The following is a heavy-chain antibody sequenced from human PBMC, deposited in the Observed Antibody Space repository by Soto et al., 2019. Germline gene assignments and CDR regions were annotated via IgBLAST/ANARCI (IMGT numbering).Heavy chain of an antibody. CDR1: GGTFSSYA. J-gene: IGHJ4*02. CDR2: IIPIFGTA. V-gene: IGHV1-69*12. CDR3: ARDRVEYCGGDCPARFDY. D-gene: IGHD2-21*02. Sequence: QVQLVQSGAAVKKPGSSVKVSCKASGGTFSSYAISWVRQAPGQGLEWMGGIIPIFGTANYAQKFQGRVTITADESTSTAYMELSSLRSEDTAVYYCARDRVEYCGGDCPARFDYWGQGTLVTVSS.